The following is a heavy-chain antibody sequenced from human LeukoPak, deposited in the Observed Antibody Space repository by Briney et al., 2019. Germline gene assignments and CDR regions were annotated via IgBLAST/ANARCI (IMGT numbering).Heavy chain of an antibody. V-gene: IGHV3-23*01. CDR2: ISGSGGST. CDR3: AKGDGDYYCYMDV. J-gene: IGHJ6*03. Sequence: GGSLRLSCAASGFTFNSYAMNWVRQAPGKGLEWVSGISGSGGSTYYADSVKGRFTISRDNSKNTLYLQMNSLRAEDTAVYYCAKGDGDYYCYMDVWGKGTTVTVSS. D-gene: IGHD4-17*01. CDR1: GFTFNSYA.